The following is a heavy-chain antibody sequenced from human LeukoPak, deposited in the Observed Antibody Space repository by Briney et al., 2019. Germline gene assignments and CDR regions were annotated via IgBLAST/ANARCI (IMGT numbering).Heavy chain of an antibody. Sequence: PSETLSLTCTISGGSLSSNYWSWIRQPAGKGLEWIGYIYYSGSTNYNPSLKSRVTISVDTSKNQFSLKMSSVTAADTAVYYCASFWSGHFDYWGQGTLVTVSS. CDR3: ASFWSGHFDY. D-gene: IGHD3-3*01. J-gene: IGHJ4*02. CDR1: GGSLSSNY. V-gene: IGHV4-59*01. CDR2: IYYSGST.